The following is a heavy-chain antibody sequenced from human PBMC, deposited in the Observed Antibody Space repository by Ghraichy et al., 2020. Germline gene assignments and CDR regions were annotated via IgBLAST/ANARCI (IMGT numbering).Heavy chain of an antibody. CDR1: GGSISSGGYY. D-gene: IGHD1-7*01. CDR2: IYYSGST. V-gene: IGHV4-31*03. Sequence: SETLSLTCTVSGGSISSGGYYWSWIRQHPGKGLEWIGYIYYSGSTYYNPSLKSRVTISVDTSKNQFSLKLSSVTAADTAVYYCARSSRWLELRFAFDIWGQGTMVTVSS. J-gene: IGHJ3*02. CDR3: ARSSRWLELRFAFDI.